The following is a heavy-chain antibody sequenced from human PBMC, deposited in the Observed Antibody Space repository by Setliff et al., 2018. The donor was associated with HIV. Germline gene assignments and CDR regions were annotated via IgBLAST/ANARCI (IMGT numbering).Heavy chain of an antibody. Sequence: LSLTCTVSGGSISSDSYYWSWIRQPAGKGLEWIGRIHTSGSSNYNPSLKSRVTISVDTSKNQFSLKLSSVTAADTAVYYCARSSGYYSTVFYWGQGTRVTVSS. J-gene: IGHJ4*02. D-gene: IGHD3-22*01. CDR1: GGSISSDSYY. V-gene: IGHV4-61*02. CDR2: IHTSGSS. CDR3: ARSSGYYSTVFY.